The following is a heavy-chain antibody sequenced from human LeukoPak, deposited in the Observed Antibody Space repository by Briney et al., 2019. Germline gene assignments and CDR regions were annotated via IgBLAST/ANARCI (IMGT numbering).Heavy chain of an antibody. J-gene: IGHJ4*02. Sequence: GGSLRLSCAASGFTVSSNYMSWVRQAPGKGLEWVSVIYSGGSTYYADSVKGRFTISRDNSKNTLYLQMNSLRAEDTAVYYCARARSYYDFWNGYFFDYWGQGTLVTVSS. CDR2: IYSGGST. CDR3: ARARSYYDFWNGYFFDY. CDR1: GFTVSSNY. D-gene: IGHD3-3*01. V-gene: IGHV3-53*01.